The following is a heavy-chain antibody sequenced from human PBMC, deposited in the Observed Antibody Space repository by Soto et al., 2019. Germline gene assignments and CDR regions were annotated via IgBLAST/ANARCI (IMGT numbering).Heavy chain of an antibody. J-gene: IGHJ5*02. D-gene: IGHD3-3*01. V-gene: IGHV3-23*01. CDR1: GFTFISYA. CDR2: IGGSGGDT. Sequence: HPGGSLRLSCAASGFTFISYAMSWVRQAPGKGLEWVSGIGGSGGDTYYADSVKGRFTISRDNSKNTLYLQMNSLRAEDTVVYYCAGERITIFGDGGSSVGWFDPWGQGTLVIVSS. CDR3: AGERITIFGDGGSSVGWFDP.